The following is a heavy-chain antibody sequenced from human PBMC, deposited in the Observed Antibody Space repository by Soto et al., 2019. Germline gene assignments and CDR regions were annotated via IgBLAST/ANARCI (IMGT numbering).Heavy chain of an antibody. J-gene: IGHJ4*02. CDR2: ITPYNGKT. CDR1: GYTFITYG. Sequence: RASVKVSCKATGYTFITYGVTWVRQAPGQGLEWMGWITPYNGKTHYAQKFQDRVTMTTDTAATTAYMELRSLRSDDSAMYFCARDTSHYFDHWGQGTLVTVSS. D-gene: IGHD2-2*01. V-gene: IGHV1-18*01. CDR3: ARDTSHYFDH.